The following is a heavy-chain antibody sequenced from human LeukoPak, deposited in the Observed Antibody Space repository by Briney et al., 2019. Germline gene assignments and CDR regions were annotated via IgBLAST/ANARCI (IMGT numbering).Heavy chain of an antibody. V-gene: IGHV4-39*01. CDR2: IYHDGNI. D-gene: IGHD1-14*01. CDR1: GDSISGSSYY. CDR3: ARHDRRTGSHFDY. J-gene: IGHJ4*02. Sequence: SETLSLTCTVSGDSISGSSYYWGWIRQPPGEGLEWSGSIYHDGNIYYNPSLKSRVSISVDTSKNQFSLKLSSVTAADTAVYYCARHDRRTGSHFDYWGQGTLVTVSS.